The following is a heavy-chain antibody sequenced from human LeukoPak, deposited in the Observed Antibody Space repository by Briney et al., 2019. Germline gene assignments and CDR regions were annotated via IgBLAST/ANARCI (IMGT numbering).Heavy chain of an antibody. D-gene: IGHD3-3*01. CDR2: IYTSGST. V-gene: IGHV4-61*02. CDR3: ARVSYAYYDFWSGYRSQEPMLVFDI. CDR1: GGSISSGSYY. J-gene: IGHJ3*02. Sequence: PSQTLSLTCTVSGGSISSGSYYWSWIRQPAGKGLEWIGRIYTSGSTNYNPSLKSRVTISVDTSKNQFSLKLSSVTAADTAVYYCARVSYAYYDFWSGYRSQEPMLVFDIWGQGTMVTVSS.